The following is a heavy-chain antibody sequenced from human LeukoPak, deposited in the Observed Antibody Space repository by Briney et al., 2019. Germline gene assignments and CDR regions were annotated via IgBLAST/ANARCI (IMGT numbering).Heavy chain of an antibody. J-gene: IGHJ4*02. CDR2: IYHSGST. V-gene: IGHV4-4*02. Sequence: SGTLSLTCAVSGGSISSSNWWSWVRQPPGKGLEWIGEIYHSGSTNYNPSLKSRVTISGDKSKNQFSLKLSSVTAADTAVYYCARVGFYALSRVLAGQYYFDYWGQGTLVTVSS. CDR3: ARVGFYALSRVLAGQYYFDY. D-gene: IGHD2/OR15-2a*01. CDR1: GGSISSSNW.